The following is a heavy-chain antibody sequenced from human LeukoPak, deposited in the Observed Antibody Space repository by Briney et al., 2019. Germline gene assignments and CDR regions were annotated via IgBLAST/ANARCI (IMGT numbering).Heavy chain of an antibody. D-gene: IGHD6-19*01. CDR2: MNPNSGNT. V-gene: IGHV1-8*01. Sequence: ASVKVSCKASGYTFGSYDINWVRQATGQGLEWMGWMNPNSGNTGYAQKFQGRLNMTRNTSIDTAYMELSSLRSDDTAVYYCARRGGSGWPVQHWGQGTLVTVSS. CDR3: ARRGGSGWPVQH. CDR1: GYTFGSYD. J-gene: IGHJ1*01.